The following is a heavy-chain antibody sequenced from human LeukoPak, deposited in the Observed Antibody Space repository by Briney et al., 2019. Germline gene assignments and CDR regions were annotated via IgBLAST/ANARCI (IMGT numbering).Heavy chain of an antibody. CDR3: ARETGPNWFDP. CDR1: GGSFSGYY. V-gene: IGHV4-34*01. J-gene: IGHJ5*02. CDR2: INHSGST. Sequence: KTSETLSLTCAVYGGSFSGYYWSWIRQPPGKGLEWIGEINHSGSTNYNPSLKSRVTISVDTSKNQFSLKLSSVTAADTAVYYCARETGPNWFDPWGQGTLVTVSS.